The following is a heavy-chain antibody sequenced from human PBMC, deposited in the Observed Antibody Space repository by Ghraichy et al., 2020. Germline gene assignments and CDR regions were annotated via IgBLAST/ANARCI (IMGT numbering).Heavy chain of an antibody. V-gene: IGHV3-11*06. J-gene: IGHJ3*02. CDR3: ARGGRDVFDI. Sequence: GSLRLSCAASGFNFSDYYMSWIRQAPGMGLEWVSYISHSSRFTNYADSVKGRFTISRDSAKNSLYLQMNSLRADDTAVYFCARGGRDVFDIWGQGTMVTVSS. CDR2: ISHSSRFT. CDR1: GFNFSDYY.